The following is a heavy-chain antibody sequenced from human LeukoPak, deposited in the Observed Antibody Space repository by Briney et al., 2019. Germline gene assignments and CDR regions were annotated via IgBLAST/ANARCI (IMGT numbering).Heavy chain of an antibody. D-gene: IGHD2-2*01. V-gene: IGHV3-23*01. Sequence: GGSLRLSCAASGFTFSSYAMSWVRQAPGKGLEWVSAISGSGGSTYYADSVKGRFTISRANSKNTLYLQMNSLRAEDTAVYYCAKIGYCSSTSCPRWGQGTLVTVSS. CDR1: GFTFSSYA. CDR3: AKIGYCSSTSCPR. J-gene: IGHJ4*02. CDR2: ISGSGGST.